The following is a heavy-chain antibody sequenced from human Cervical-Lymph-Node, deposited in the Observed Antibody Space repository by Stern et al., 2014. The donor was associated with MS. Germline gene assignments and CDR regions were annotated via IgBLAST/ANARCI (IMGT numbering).Heavy chain of an antibody. CDR1: GVAFSSYV. J-gene: IGHJ4*02. D-gene: IGHD3-10*01. V-gene: IGHV3-23*04. CDR3: AKDLGDLPHRNYFES. CDR2: IGGSCLSR. Sequence: EVQLVESGGDLVQPGGSLRLSCAASGVAFSSYVMTWVRQSPGKGLDWVSSIGGSCLSRYYADYVKGRFIISRDNSKNTVDLQMNSLSAEDTAIYFCAKDLGDLPHRNYFESWGQGALVTVSS.